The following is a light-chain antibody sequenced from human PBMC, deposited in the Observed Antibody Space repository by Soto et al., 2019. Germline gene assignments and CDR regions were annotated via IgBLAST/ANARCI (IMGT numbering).Light chain of an antibody. V-gene: IGKV3-20*01. CDR1: QSISSSY. CDR3: QQYGSSGT. Sequence: EIVLTQSPGTLSLSPGKRATLSCRASQSISSSYLAWYQQIPGQPPRLLIYGTSSRATGIPDRFSGSGSGTDFTLTISRLEPEDFAVYYCQQYGSSGTFGQGTKVDIK. CDR2: GTS. J-gene: IGKJ1*01.